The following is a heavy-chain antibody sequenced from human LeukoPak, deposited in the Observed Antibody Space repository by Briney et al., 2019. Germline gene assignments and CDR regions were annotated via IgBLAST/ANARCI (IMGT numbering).Heavy chain of an antibody. V-gene: IGHV1-18*01. CDR1: GYTFTSYG. D-gene: IGHD4-17*01. J-gene: IGHJ4*02. Sequence: ASVKVSSKASGYTFTSYGISWVRQAPGRGLEWMGWISAYNGNTNYSQKLQGRVTMTTDTSTSTAYMELRSLRSDDTAVYYCASAPYGDYEFDYWGQGTLVTVSS. CDR2: ISAYNGNT. CDR3: ASAPYGDYEFDY.